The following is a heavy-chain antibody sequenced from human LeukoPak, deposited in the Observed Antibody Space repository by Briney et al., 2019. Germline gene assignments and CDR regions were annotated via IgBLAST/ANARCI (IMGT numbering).Heavy chain of an antibody. D-gene: IGHD2-2*01. V-gene: IGHV1-69*05. Sequence: ASVKVSCKASGGTFSSYAISWVRQAPGQGLEWMGGIIPIFGTANYAQKFQGRVTITTDESTSTAYMELSSLRSEDTALYYCAKDMSYLVPAAIDYWGQGTLVTVSS. J-gene: IGHJ4*02. CDR3: AKDMSYLVPAAIDY. CDR2: IIPIFGTA. CDR1: GGTFSSYA.